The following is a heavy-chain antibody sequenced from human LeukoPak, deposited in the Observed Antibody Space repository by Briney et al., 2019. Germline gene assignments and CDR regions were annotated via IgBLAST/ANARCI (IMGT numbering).Heavy chain of an antibody. D-gene: IGHD2-15*01. J-gene: IGHJ5*02. V-gene: IGHV4-4*09. CDR2: IYASGST. Sequence: SETLSLTCTVSGGSISSYYWSWIRQPPGKGLEWIGYIYASGSTNSNPSLKSRVTISIDTSKNQFSLKLSSVTAADTAVYYCARHLRGGSPDWFDPWGQGTLVTVSS. CDR1: GGSISSYY. CDR3: ARHLRGGSPDWFDP.